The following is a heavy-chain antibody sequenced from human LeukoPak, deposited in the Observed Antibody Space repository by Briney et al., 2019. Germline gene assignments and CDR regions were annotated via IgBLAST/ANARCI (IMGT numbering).Heavy chain of an antibody. Sequence: ASVEVSCKASGYTFTSYGISWVRQAPGQGLEWMGWISAYNGNTNYAQKLQGRVTMTTDTSTSTAYMELGSLRSDDTAVYYCARHIVLMVYAIDAFDIWGQETMVTVSS. V-gene: IGHV1-18*01. J-gene: IGHJ3*02. CDR3: ARHIVLMVYAIDAFDI. CDR1: GYTFTSYG. D-gene: IGHD2-8*01. CDR2: ISAYNGNT.